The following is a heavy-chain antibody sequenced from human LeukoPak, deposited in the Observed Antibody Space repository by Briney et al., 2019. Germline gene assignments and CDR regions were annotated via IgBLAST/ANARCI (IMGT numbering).Heavy chain of an antibody. V-gene: IGHV1-3*03. Sequence: ASVKVSCKASGYTFTSYAMHWVRQAPGQRLEWVGWIKAVSGDTKYLQELQGRVTITRDTSATTVYMELSSLRYEDMAVYYCARDRLSPHYYDSSGSDYWGQGTLVTVSS. CDR2: IKAVSGDT. CDR3: ARDRLSPHYYDSSGSDY. CDR1: GYTFTSYA. D-gene: IGHD3-22*01. J-gene: IGHJ4*02.